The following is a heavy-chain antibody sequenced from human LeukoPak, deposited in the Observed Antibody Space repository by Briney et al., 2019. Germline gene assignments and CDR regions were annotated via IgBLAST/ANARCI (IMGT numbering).Heavy chain of an antibody. Sequence: GGSLRLSCAASGFTFSSYWMSWVRQAPGKGLEWVANIKEDGSEKYYLDSVKGRFTISRDNAKNSLYLQMNSLRAEDTAVYYCARDGGSGWFRDYWGQGTLVTVSS. J-gene: IGHJ4*02. CDR3: ARDGGSGWFRDY. CDR2: IKEDGSEK. V-gene: IGHV3-7*01. D-gene: IGHD6-19*01. CDR1: GFTFSSYW.